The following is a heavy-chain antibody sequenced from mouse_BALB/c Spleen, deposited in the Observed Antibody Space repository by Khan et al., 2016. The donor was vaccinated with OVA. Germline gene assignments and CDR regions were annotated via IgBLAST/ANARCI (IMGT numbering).Heavy chain of an antibody. V-gene: IGHV9-3-1*01. D-gene: IGHD1-1*02. J-gene: IGHJ4*01. CDR3: ARVVYNGTMNY. CDR2: INTYTGEP. Sequence: QIQLVQSGPELKKPGETVKISCKASGYTFTTNGMNWVKQVPGKGLKWLGWINTYTGEPIYADDFKGRFAFSLDTSASTASLQINNLKNEDTATSFCARVVYNGTMNYWGQGTSVTVSS. CDR1: GYTFTTNG.